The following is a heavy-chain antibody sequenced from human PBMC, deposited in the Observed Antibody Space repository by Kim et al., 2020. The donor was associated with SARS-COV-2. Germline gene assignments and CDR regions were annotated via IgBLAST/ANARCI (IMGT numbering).Heavy chain of an antibody. Sequence: SVKVSCKASRYTFSSYSINWVRQAPGQGLEWMGGIIPIFGTANYAQKFQGRVTITADESTSTAYMELSSLRSEDTAVYYCARRGLLWFGEWDYYYYGMEAWGQGNTVTVSS. CDR3: ARRGLLWFGEWDYYYYGMEA. J-gene: IGHJ6*02. CDR2: IIPIFGTA. CDR1: RYTFSSYS. V-gene: IGHV1-69*13. D-gene: IGHD3-10*01.